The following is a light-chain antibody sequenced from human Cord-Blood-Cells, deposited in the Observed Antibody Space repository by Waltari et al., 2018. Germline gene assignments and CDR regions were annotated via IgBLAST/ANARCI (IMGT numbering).Light chain of an antibody. Sequence: QSALTQPPSVSGSPGQAVTISCTGTTSDVGGYNYVSWYQQQPGKAPQLTIYDVSKRPSGVPDRFSGSKSSNTASLTISGLQAEDEDYYYVCSDAGSYTYVFGTGTKVTVL. CDR1: TSDVGGYNY. CDR2: DVS. CDR3: CSDAGSYTYV. V-gene: IGLV2-11*01. J-gene: IGLJ1*01.